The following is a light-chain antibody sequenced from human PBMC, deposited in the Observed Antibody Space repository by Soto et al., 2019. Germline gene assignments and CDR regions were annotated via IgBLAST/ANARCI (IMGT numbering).Light chain of an antibody. CDR3: LQATHWTHT. CDR1: QSLVHSDGIAY. J-gene: IGKJ2*01. CDR2: QVS. V-gene: IGKV2-30*02. Sequence: DVVMTESPLSLPVTLGQPASISCRSNQSLVHSDGIAYFSWFQQRPGQSPRRXXYQVSNRDSGVPDRFSGSGSVTDFTLKISRVEAEDVGVYYGLQATHWTHTFGQGTKVDIK.